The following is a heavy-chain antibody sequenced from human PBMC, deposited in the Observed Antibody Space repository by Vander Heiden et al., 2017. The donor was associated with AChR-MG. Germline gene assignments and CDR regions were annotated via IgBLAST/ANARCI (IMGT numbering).Heavy chain of an antibody. Sequence: QVQLQESGPGLVKPSQTLSLTCTVSGGSISSGGYYWSWIRQHPGKGLEWIGYIYYSGSTYYTTSLKRRVTISVDTSKNQFSLKLSSVTAAETAVYYCARVQGGSEDDYGGNSVDYWGQGTLVTVSS. D-gene: IGHD4-17*01. J-gene: IGHJ4*02. CDR2: IYYSGST. CDR1: GGSISSGGYY. CDR3: ARVQGGSEDDYGGNSVDY. V-gene: IGHV4-31*03.